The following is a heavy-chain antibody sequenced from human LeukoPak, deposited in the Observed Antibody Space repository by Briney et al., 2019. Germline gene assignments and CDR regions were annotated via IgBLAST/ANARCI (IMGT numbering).Heavy chain of an antibody. J-gene: IGHJ4*02. CDR3: ARDPYYYGPGSYSPLDY. CDR1: GGSISAYY. CDR2: IYTSGST. Sequence: PSETLSLTCTVSGGSISAYYWSWIRQPAGKGLEWIGRIYTSGSTTYNPSLKSRVTMSVDTSKNQFSLKLTSVTAADTAAYYCARDPYYYGPGSYSPLDYWGQGTLVTVSS. D-gene: IGHD3-10*01. V-gene: IGHV4-4*07.